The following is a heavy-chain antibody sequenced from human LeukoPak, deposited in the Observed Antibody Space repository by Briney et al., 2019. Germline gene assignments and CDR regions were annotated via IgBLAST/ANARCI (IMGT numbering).Heavy chain of an antibody. CDR2: INTGNGNT. V-gene: IGHV1-3*03. CDR1: GYSFTSFT. CDR3: ARAYCTSSSCPPGDY. D-gene: IGHD2-2*01. J-gene: IGHJ4*02. Sequence: ASVKVSCKTSGYSFTSFTMHWVRQAPGQRLEWMGWINTGNGNTKYLQEFQGRVTITRDTSASTAYMELSSLRSEDMAVYYCARAYCTSSSCPPGDYWGQGTLVTVSS.